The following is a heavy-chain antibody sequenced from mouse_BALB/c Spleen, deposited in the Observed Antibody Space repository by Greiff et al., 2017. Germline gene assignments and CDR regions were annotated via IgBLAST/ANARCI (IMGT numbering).Heavy chain of an antibody. CDR2: ISSGSSTI. CDR3: ARSAYGNDLMDY. Sequence: EVQGVESGGGLVQPGGSRKLSCAASGFTFSSFGMHWVRQAPEKGLEWVAYISSGSSTIYYADTVKGRFTISRDNPKNTLFLQMTSLRSEDTAMYYCARSAYGNDLMDYWGQGTSVTVSS. J-gene: IGHJ4*01. D-gene: IGHD2-2*01. V-gene: IGHV5-17*02. CDR1: GFTFSSFG.